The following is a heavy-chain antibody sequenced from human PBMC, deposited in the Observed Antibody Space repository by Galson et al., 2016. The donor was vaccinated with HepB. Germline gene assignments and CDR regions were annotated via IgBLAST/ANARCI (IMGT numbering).Heavy chain of an antibody. CDR1: GGAFNTYT. V-gene: IGHV1-18*01. Sequence: SVKVSCKALGGAFNTYTLNWVRQAPGQGLEWMGWISGFNGNTKYAQRLQGRVTMTTDTSTSTAYMEMGSLTSDDTAMYYCARGSGDDYFDFWGQGTLVTVSS. J-gene: IGHJ4*02. CDR2: ISGFNGNT. D-gene: IGHD1-26*01. CDR3: ARGSGDDYFDF.